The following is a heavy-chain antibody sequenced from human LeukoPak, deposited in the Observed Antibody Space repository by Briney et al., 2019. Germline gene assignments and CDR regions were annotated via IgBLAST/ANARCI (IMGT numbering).Heavy chain of an antibody. CDR2: ISASGDVT. Sequence: GGSLRLSCAASGFTFSKFPMGWVRQAPGGGLEWVSAISASGDVTFYADSLRGRFTISRDNSKSTLYLQMNSLRAEDTAVYYCAKVYSSGWTDAFDIWGQGTMVTVSS. J-gene: IGHJ3*02. V-gene: IGHV3-23*01. CDR3: AKVYSSGWTDAFDI. D-gene: IGHD6-19*01. CDR1: GFTFSKFP.